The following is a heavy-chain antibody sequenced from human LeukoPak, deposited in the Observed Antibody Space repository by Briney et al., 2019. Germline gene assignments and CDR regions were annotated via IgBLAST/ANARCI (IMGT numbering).Heavy chain of an antibody. CDR2: ISGSGGST. D-gene: IGHD3-9*01. CDR3: AKQRSAYDILTGYFHDAFDI. CDR1: GFTFSSYA. Sequence: GGSLRLSCAASGFTFSSYAMSWVRQAPGKGLELVSAISGSGGSTYYADSVKGRFTISRDNSKNTLYLQMNSLRAEDTAVYLCAKQRSAYDILTGYFHDAFDIWGQGTMVTVSS. J-gene: IGHJ3*02. V-gene: IGHV3-23*01.